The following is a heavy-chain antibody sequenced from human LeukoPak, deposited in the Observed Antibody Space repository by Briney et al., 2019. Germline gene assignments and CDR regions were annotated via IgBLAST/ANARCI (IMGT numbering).Heavy chain of an antibody. CDR2: IHYSGST. CDR1: GGSISSSSYY. Sequence: SETLSLTCTVSGGSISSSSYYWGWIRQPPGKGLEWIGTIHYSGSTYRNPSLKSRVNMSVDTSKNQFSLKVSSVTAADTAVYYCARAQGSGSYLNWFDPWGQGTLVTVSS. D-gene: IGHD3-10*01. J-gene: IGHJ5*02. CDR3: ARAQGSGSYLNWFDP. V-gene: IGHV4-39*07.